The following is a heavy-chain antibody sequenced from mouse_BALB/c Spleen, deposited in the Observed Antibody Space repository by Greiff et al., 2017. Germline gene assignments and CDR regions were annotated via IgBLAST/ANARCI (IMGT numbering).Heavy chain of an antibody. V-gene: IGHV1-54*01. D-gene: IGHD4-1*01. CDR2: INPGSGGT. CDR3: AKNWDDYAMDY. Sequence: QVQLKQSGAELVRPGTSVKVSCKASGYAFTNYLIEWVKQRPGQGLEWIGVINPGSGGTNYNEKFKGKATLTADKSSSTAYMQLSSLTSDDSAVYFCAKNWDDYAMDYWGQGTSVTVSS. CDR1: GYAFTNYL. J-gene: IGHJ4*01.